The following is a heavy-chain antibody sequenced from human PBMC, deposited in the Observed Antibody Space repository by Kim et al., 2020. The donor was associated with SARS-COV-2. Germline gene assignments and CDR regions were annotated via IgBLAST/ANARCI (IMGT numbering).Heavy chain of an antibody. V-gene: IGHV4-39*01. D-gene: IGHD6-6*01. J-gene: IGHJ6*02. CDR3: ASQGRARPDHYYYGMDV. CDR1: GGSISSSSYY. CDR2: IYYSGST. Sequence: SETLSLTCTVSGGSISSSSYYWGWIRQPPGKGLEWIGSIYYSGSTYYNPSLKSRVTISVDTSKNQFSLKLSSVTAADTAVYYCASQGRARPDHYYYGMDVWGQGTTVTVSS.